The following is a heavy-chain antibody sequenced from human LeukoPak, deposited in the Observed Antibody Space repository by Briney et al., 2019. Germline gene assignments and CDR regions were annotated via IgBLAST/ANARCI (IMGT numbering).Heavy chain of an antibody. V-gene: IGHV3-74*01. CDR1: VLTLSSYW. CDR2: INSDGSST. J-gene: IGHJ4*02. CDR3: AELTSMVEQY. Sequence: GGSLRLSCAASVLTLSSYWMHGVRQAPGKGLVWVSRINSDGSSTRYADSVKGRFTISRDNAKNTLYLQMNSLRAEDTAVYYCAELTSMVEQYWGQGTLVTVSS. D-gene: IGHD3-10*01.